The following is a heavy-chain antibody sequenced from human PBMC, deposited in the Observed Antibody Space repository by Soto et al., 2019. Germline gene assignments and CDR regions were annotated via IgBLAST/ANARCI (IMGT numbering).Heavy chain of an antibody. J-gene: IGHJ4*02. CDR2: IIPIFGTA. CDR3: ARVGVVPAATWVFDY. CDR1: GVTFSSYA. Sequence: ASVKVSCKASGVTFSSYAISWVRQAPGQGLEWMGGIIPIFGTANYAQKFQGRVTITADESTSTAYMELSSLRSEDTAVYYCARVGVVPAATWVFDYWGQGTLVTVSS. V-gene: IGHV1-69*13. D-gene: IGHD2-2*01.